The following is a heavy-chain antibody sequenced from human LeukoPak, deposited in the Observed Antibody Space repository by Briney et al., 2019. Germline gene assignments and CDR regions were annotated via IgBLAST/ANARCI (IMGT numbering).Heavy chain of an antibody. J-gene: IGHJ5*02. V-gene: IGHV1-46*01. CDR2: INPSGGST. CDR3: ARDRDYYGSGSYYNNWFDP. Sequence: GASVKVSCKASGYTFTSYYMHRVRQAPGQGLEWMGIINPSGGSTSYAQKFQGRVTMTRDTSTSTVYMELSSLRSEDTAVYYCARDRDYYGSGSYYNNWFDPWGQGTLVTVSS. D-gene: IGHD3-10*01. CDR1: GYTFTSYY.